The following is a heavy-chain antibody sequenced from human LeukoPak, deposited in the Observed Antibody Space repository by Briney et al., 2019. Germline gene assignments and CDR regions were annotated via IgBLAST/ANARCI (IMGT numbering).Heavy chain of an antibody. D-gene: IGHD3-10*02. V-gene: IGHV3-7*03. CDR3: TRENYVPDS. CDR2: ISNGGSAT. CDR1: GYTFSTYW. Sequence: GGSLRLSCVASGYTFSTYWMSWVRQTPGKGLEWVASISNGGSATYYVDSVRGRFTISRDDSKNSLFLQMNGLGADDTAVYYCTRENYVPDSWGQGTLVTVSS. J-gene: IGHJ4*02.